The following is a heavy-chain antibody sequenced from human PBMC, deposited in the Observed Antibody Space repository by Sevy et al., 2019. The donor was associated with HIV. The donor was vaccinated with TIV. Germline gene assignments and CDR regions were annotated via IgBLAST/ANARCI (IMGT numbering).Heavy chain of an antibody. V-gene: IGHV3-30*04. CDR2: ISYDASEE. J-gene: IGHJ4*02. D-gene: IGHD2-21*01. CDR3: ARGPTGLNVKSPGY. Sequence: GGSLRLSCEASGFRFNDYAIYWVRQAPGMGLDWVAVISYDASEEYYSDSVRGRFTLSRDKSTNTVHLQMTSLRPEDTAVYYCARGPTGLNVKSPGYWGQGTLVTGSS. CDR1: GFRFNDYA.